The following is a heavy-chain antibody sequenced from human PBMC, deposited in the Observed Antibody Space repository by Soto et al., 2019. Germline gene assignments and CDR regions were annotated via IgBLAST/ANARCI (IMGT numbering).Heavy chain of an antibody. CDR1: GGSMSSSSSYY. Sequence: QLQLQESGPGLVKPWETLSLTCTVSGGSMSSSSSYYWGWIRQPPGKGLEWIGTISYSGTTYYNPTLKSRVTISVDTSKNHCSLKLSHLTAADTDVYYCARHGGGYSYSSYYDYALDVCGQWTTVTVS. CDR3: ARHGGGYSYSSYYDYALDV. V-gene: IGHV4-39*01. CDR2: ISYSGTT. J-gene: IGHJ6*02. D-gene: IGHD5-18*01.